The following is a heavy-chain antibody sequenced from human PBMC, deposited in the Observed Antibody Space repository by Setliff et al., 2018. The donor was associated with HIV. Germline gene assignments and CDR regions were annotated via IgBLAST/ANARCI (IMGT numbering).Heavy chain of an antibody. V-gene: IGHV4-4*02. CDR1: GDSISSSNW. D-gene: IGHD6-19*01. Sequence: PSETLSLTCSVSGDSISSSNWWTWVRQPPGKGLEWIGEVSHSGSTNYNPSLKSRVTISVDKSKNQFSLRLTSVTAADTAVYYCARGVYSSGWYLLTRLDPWGQGVLVTVSS. J-gene: IGHJ5*02. CDR3: ARGVYSSGWYLLTRLDP. CDR2: VSHSGST.